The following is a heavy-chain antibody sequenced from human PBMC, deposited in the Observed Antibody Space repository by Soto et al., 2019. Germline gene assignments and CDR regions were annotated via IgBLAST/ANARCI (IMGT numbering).Heavy chain of an antibody. CDR2: IQSKTDGGTT. J-gene: IGHJ4*02. CDR1: GFMFTKAC. D-gene: IGHD5-18*01. Sequence: EAHLVESGGGLVEPGGSLRLSCVASGFMFTKACMTWVRQVPGKGLEWVGHIQSKTDGGTTDYAAPVKGRFTISRDDSKNTLYLQMNSRKTEDTAVYYCTTGTWIQLWLADYWGQGTLVTVSS. V-gene: IGHV3-15*01. CDR3: TTGTWIQLWLADY.